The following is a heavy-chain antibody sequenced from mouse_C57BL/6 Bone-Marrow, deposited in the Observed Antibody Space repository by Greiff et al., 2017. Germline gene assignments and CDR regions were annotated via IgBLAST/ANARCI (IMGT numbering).Heavy chain of an antibody. CDR1: GYTFTSYW. Sequence: VQLQQSGTVLARPGASVKMSCKTSGYTFTSYWMHWVKQRPGQGLEWIGAIYPGNSDTSYNQKFKGKAKLTAVTSASTAYMELSSLTNEDSAVYYCTGSYYYGSRDWYFDVWGTGTTVTVSS. V-gene: IGHV1-5*01. CDR2: IYPGNSDT. D-gene: IGHD1-1*01. J-gene: IGHJ1*03. CDR3: TGSYYYGSRDWYFDV.